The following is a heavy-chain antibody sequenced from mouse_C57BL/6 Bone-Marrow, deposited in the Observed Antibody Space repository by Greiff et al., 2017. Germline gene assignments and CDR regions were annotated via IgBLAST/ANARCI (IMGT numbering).Heavy chain of an antibody. CDR1: GYTFTSYW. CDR3: ARSDYDGFAD. V-gene: IGHV1-64*01. D-gene: IGHD2-4*01. CDR2: IHPNSGST. Sequence: QVQLQQSGAELVKPGASVKLSCKASGYTFTSYWMHWVKQRPGQGLEWIGMIHPNSGSTNYNEKFKSKATLTVDKSSSTAYMQLSSLTSEDSAVYYCARSDYDGFADGGQGTLVTVSA. J-gene: IGHJ3*01.